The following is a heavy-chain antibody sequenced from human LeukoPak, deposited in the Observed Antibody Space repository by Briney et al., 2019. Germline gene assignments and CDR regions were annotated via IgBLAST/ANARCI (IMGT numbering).Heavy chain of an antibody. CDR1: GFTFSTYS. V-gene: IGHV3-21*01. D-gene: IGHD6-13*01. CDR3: AREVYSSSWSYYFDY. J-gene: IGHJ4*02. CDR2: ISSSSSYI. Sequence: GGSLRLPCAASGFTFSTYSMNWVRQAQGKGLEWVSSISSSSSYIYYADSVKGRFTISRDNAKNSLYLQMNSLRAEDTAVYYCAREVYSSSWSYYFDYWGQGTLVTVSS.